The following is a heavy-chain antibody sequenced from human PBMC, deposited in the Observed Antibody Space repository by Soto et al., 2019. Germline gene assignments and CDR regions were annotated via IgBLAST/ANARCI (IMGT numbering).Heavy chain of an antibody. CDR3: ASTPPTIVATILDYYYGMDV. CDR2: IIPILGIA. Sequence: GASVKVSCKASGYTFTDYDMNWVRQATGQGLEWMGRIIPILGIANYAQKFQGRVTITADKSTSTAYMELSSLRSEDTAVYYCASTPPTIVATILDYYYGMDVWGQGTTVTVSS. J-gene: IGHJ6*02. D-gene: IGHD5-12*01. V-gene: IGHV1-69*04. CDR1: GYTFTDYD.